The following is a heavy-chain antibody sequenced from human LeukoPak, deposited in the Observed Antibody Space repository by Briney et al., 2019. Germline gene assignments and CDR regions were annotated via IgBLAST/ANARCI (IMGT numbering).Heavy chain of an antibody. D-gene: IGHD2-2*01. V-gene: IGHV3-33*08. Sequence: GGSLRLSCAASGFTFSRFPMHWVRQAPGKGLEWVAVIWYDGSNKYYADSVKGRFTISRDNSKNTLYLQMNSLRAEDTAVYYCARGDCSSTSCRHYYYGMDVWGQGTTVTVSS. J-gene: IGHJ6*02. CDR3: ARGDCSSTSCRHYYYGMDV. CDR2: IWYDGSNK. CDR1: GFTFSRFP.